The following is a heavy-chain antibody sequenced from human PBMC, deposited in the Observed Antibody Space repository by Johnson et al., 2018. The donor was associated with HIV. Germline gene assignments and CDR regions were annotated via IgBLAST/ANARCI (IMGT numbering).Heavy chain of an antibody. J-gene: IGHJ3*02. V-gene: IGHV3-13*01. Sequence: VQLVESGGGLVQPGGSLRLSCAASGFSSRSYDMHWVRQRTGKGLEWVSGIGTAGDTYYPASVKGRFTISRVNAKNSLYLQMNSLRAGDTAVYYCVAATGANGVDIWGQGTMVTVSS. D-gene: IGHD2-8*01. CDR1: GFSSRSYD. CDR2: IGTAGDT. CDR3: VAATGANGVDI.